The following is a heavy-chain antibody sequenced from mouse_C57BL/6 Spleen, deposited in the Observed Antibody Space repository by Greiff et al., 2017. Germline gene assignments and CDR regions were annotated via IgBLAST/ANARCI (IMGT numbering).Heavy chain of an antibody. Sequence: QVQLKESGAELVRPGASVTLSCKASGYTFTDYEMHWVKQTPVHGLEWIGAIDPETGGTAYNQKFKGKAILTADKSSSTAYMELRSLTSEDSAVYYCTRRLGVYYYGSSYYAMDYWGQGTSVTVSS. CDR1: GYTFTDYE. CDR2: IDPETGGT. J-gene: IGHJ4*01. CDR3: TRRLGVYYYGSSYYAMDY. V-gene: IGHV1-15*01. D-gene: IGHD1-1*01.